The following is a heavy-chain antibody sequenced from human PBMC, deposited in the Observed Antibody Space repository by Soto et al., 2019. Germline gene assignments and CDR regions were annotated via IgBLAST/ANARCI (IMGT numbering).Heavy chain of an antibody. Sequence: SSETLSLTCTVSGGSITSPNWWTWVRQPPGEGLEWIGEMYFSGTTNYNPSLKSRVAISLDKTKQHFSLTLRSVTAADTAVYYCASRARKYGGLEVDPWGQGTMVTVYS. D-gene: IGHD3-10*01. CDR3: ASRARKYGGLEVDP. V-gene: IGHV4-4*02. CDR1: GGSITSPNW. CDR2: MYFSGTT. J-gene: IGHJ5*02.